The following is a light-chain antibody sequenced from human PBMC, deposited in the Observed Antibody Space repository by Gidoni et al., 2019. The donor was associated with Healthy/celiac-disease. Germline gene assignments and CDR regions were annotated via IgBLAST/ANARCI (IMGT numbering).Light chain of an antibody. CDR3: MQALHTPRT. V-gene: IGKV2-28*01. CDR2: VGS. CDR1: QCHLHRNGYNY. J-gene: IGKJ2*01. Sequence: SVMTQSPLSVIVTPGEPAYISRRSSQCHLHRNGYNYLDWYLQKPGQSPQLLIYVGSNRASGVPARFSGSGSGTDFTLTISRVEAEDVVVYYCMQALHTPRTFGQGTKLEIK.